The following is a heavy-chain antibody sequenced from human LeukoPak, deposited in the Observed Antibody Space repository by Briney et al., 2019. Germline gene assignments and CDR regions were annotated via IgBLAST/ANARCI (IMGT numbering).Heavy chain of an antibody. CDR2: ISGSGGST. J-gene: IGHJ6*02. V-gene: IGHV3-23*01. Sequence: GGSLRLSCAASGFTFSSYWMSWVRQAPGKGLEWVSAISGSGGSTYYADSVKGRFTISRDNSKNTLYLQMNSLRAEDTAVYYCAKVGHCSGGSCYPDYYYYGMDVWGQGTTVTVSS. D-gene: IGHD2-15*01. CDR1: GFTFSSYW. CDR3: AKVGHCSGGSCYPDYYYYGMDV.